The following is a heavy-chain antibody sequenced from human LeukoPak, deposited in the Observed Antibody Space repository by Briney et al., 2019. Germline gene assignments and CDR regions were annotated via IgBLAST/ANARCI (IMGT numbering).Heavy chain of an antibody. D-gene: IGHD3-16*02. J-gene: IGHJ4*02. CDR2: IWYDGSGK. CDR3: ARDIVATGGRYFDH. CDR1: GFSFSGYG. V-gene: IGHV3-33*01. Sequence: PGESLRLSCAASGFSFSGYGMHWVRQTPGKGLEWVAAIWYDGSGKFYADSVKGRFTISRDNSKNTLSLQMNSLRGEDTAVYYCARDIVATGGRYFDHWGQGTLVIVSS.